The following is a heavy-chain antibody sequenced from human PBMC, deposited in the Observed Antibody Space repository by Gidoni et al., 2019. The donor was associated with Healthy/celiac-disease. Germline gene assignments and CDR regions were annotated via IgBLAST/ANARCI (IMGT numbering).Heavy chain of an antibody. CDR2: RSYDGSNK. CDR3: AKNFRPLAVAGTDY. CDR1: GFTFSSYG. D-gene: IGHD6-19*01. J-gene: IGHJ4*02. V-gene: IGHV3-30*18. Sequence: QVQLVESGGGVVQPGRSLRLSCAASGFTFSSYGMHWVRQAPGKGLEWVAVRSYDGSNKYYADSVKGRFTISRDNSKNTLYLQMNSLRAEDTAVYYCAKNFRPLAVAGTDYWGQGTLVTVSS.